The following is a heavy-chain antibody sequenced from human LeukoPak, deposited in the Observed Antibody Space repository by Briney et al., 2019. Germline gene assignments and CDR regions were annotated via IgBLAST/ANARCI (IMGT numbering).Heavy chain of an antibody. CDR1: GFTVSSNY. V-gene: IGHV3-66*01. J-gene: IGHJ4*02. D-gene: IGHD3-22*01. CDR3: AKDSGYYYDSSGYYHFDY. Sequence: PGGSLRLSCAASGFTVSSNYMSWVRQAPGKGLEWVSVIYSGGSTYYADSVKGRFTISRDNSKNTLYLQMNSLRAEDTAVCYCAKDSGYYYDSSGYYHFDYWGQGTLVTVSS. CDR2: IYSGGST.